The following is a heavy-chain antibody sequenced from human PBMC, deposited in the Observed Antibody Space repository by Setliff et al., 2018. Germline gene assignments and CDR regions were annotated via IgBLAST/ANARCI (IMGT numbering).Heavy chain of an antibody. V-gene: IGHV4-39*07. Sequence: SETLSLTCTVSGGSISSSSYYWGWIRQPPGKGLEWIGSIYYSGSTYYNPSLKSRVTISVDTSKNQFSLKLSSVTAADTAVYYCARGETYYNFWSGYFDYWGQGTLVTVSS. CDR3: ARGETYYNFWSGYFDY. J-gene: IGHJ4*02. D-gene: IGHD3-3*01. CDR2: IYYSGST. CDR1: GGSISSSSYY.